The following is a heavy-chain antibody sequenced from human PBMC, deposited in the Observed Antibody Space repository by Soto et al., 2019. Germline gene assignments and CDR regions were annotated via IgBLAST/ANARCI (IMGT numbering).Heavy chain of an antibody. CDR1: GFTFSSYA. V-gene: IGHV3-23*01. J-gene: IGHJ4*02. Sequence: GGSLRLSCAASGFTFSSYAMSWVRQAPGKGLEWVSAISGSGGSTYYADSVKGRFTISRDNSKNTLYLQMNSLRAEDTAVYYCEPFPFGDQNDYWGQGTLVTVSS. CDR2: ISGSGGST. CDR3: EPFPFGDQNDY. D-gene: IGHD3-10*01.